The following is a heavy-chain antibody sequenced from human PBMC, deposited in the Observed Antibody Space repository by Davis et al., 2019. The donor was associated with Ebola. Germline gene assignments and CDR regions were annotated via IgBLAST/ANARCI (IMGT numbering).Heavy chain of an antibody. D-gene: IGHD2-15*01. V-gene: IGHV1-46*01. CDR2: INPSGGNT. CDR1: GYTFTSYY. CDR3: ARGYCSGGSCYSGDY. J-gene: IGHJ4*02. Sequence: AASVKVSCKASGYTFTSYYMHWVRQAPGQGLEWMGIINPSGGNTNYAQKLQGRVTMTTDTSTSTAYMELRSLRSDDTAVYYCARGYCSGGSCYSGDYWGQGTLVTVSS.